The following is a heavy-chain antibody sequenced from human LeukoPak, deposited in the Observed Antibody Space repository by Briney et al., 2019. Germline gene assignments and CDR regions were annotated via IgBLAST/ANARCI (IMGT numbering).Heavy chain of an antibody. CDR2: IDPNSGVR. V-gene: IGHV1-2*06. J-gene: IGHJ4*02. CDR1: KYTFSAYY. D-gene: IGHD5-12*01. CDR3: ARGQYIVASWDRFDY. Sequence: ASVMVSCKASKYTFSAYYVHWVRQAPGQGLEWMGRIDPNSGVRNYPQKFQGRVTMTRDTSISTAYMELSRLRSEDTAVYYCARGQYIVASWDRFDYWGQGTLVTVSS.